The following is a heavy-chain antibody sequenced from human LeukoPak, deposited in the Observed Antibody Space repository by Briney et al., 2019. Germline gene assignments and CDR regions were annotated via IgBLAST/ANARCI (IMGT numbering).Heavy chain of an antibody. CDR3: AAGRDGYKSGDDY. CDR2: IIPILGIA. CDR1: GGTFSSYA. Sequence: GASVKVSCKASGGTFSSYAISWVRQAPGQGLEWMGRIIPILGIANYAQKFQGRVTITADKSTGTAYMELSSLRSEDTAVYYCAAGRDGYKSGDDYWGQGTLVTVSS. V-gene: IGHV1-69*04. D-gene: IGHD5-24*01. J-gene: IGHJ4*02.